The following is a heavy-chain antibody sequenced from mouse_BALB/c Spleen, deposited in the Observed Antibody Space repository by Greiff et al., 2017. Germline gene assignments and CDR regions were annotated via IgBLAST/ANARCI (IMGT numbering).Heavy chain of an antibody. CDR1: GFAFSSYD. Sequence: EVQGVESGGGLVQPGGSLKLSCAASGFAFSSYDMSWVRQTPEKRLEWVAYISSGGGSTYYPDTVKGRFTISRDNAKNTLYLQMSSLKSEDTAMYYCSNWERVYYYAMDYWGQGTSVTVSS. CDR2: ISSGGGST. D-gene: IGHD4-1*01. J-gene: IGHJ4*01. CDR3: SNWERVYYYAMDY. V-gene: IGHV5-12-1*01.